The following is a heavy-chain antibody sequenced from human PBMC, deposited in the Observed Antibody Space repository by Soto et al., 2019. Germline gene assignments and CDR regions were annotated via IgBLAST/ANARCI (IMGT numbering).Heavy chain of an antibody. D-gene: IGHD3-16*01. Sequence: TSWTLSLSCALPGSSTKSGNNYWSWKNPAPGKGLEWIGYIFSSGTTYYNPSLKSRLTMSLDTSQNQFSLRLASVTDADSAVYYCARVPSPFDYYYSMDVWCQGIPVTVFS. CDR3: ARVPSPFDYYYSMDV. V-gene: IGHV4-30-4*01. CDR2: IFSSGTT. J-gene: IGHJ6*03. CDR1: GSSTKSGNNY.